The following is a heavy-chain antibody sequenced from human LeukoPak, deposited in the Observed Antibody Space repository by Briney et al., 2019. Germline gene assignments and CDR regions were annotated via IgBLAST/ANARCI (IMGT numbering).Heavy chain of an antibody. J-gene: IGHJ4*02. V-gene: IGHV3-21*01. CDR1: GVAFSSYS. Sequence: GGSLRLYCAASGVAFSSYSMNWSRQAPGQGLEWVSSITTSSSHVYYADSVKGRFTISRDNAKNSLYLQMNSLRAEDTAVYYCASLMTSVTIPDYWGQGTLVTVSS. CDR2: ITTSSSHV. CDR3: ASLMTSVTIPDY. D-gene: IGHD4-17*01.